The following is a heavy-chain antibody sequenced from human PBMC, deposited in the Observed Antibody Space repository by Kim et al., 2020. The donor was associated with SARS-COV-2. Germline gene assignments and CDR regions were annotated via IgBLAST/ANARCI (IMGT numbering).Heavy chain of an antibody. D-gene: IGHD2-15*01. J-gene: IGHJ6*02. CDR1: GFTFSDYY. Sequence: GESLRLSCAASGFTFSDYYMSWIRQAPGKGLEWVSYISSSSSYTNYADSVKGRFTISRDNAKNSLYLQMNSLRAEDTAVYYCARDRGYCSGGSCYEIYYYYYGMDVWGQGTTVTVSS. V-gene: IGHV3-11*06. CDR2: ISSSSSYT. CDR3: ARDRGYCSGGSCYEIYYYYYGMDV.